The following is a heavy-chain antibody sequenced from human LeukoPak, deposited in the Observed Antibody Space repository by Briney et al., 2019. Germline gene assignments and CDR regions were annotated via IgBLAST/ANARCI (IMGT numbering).Heavy chain of an antibody. CDR1: GYTFTSYY. J-gene: IGHJ5*02. D-gene: IGHD3-10*01. CDR2: INPSGGST. CDR3: ARRNYGSGWATWFDP. V-gene: IGHV1-46*01. Sequence: ASVKVSCKASGYTFTSYYMHWVRRAPGQGLEWMGIINPSGGSTSYAQKFQGRVTMTRDMSTSTVYMELSSLRSEDTAVYYCARRNYGSGWATWFDPWGQGTLVTVSS.